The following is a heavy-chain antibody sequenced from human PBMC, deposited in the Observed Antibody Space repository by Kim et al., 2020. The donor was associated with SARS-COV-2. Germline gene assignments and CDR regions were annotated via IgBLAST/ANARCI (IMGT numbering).Heavy chain of an antibody. CDR3: ATGPPIAVAGTFDY. V-gene: IGHV1-24*01. J-gene: IGHJ4*02. Sequence: AQKFQGRVTMTEDTSTDTAYMELSSLRSEDTAVYYCATGPPIAVAGTFDYWGQGTLVTVSS. D-gene: IGHD6-19*01.